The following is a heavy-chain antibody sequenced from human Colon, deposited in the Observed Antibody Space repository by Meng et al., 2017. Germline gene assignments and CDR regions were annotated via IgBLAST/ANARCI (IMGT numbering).Heavy chain of an antibody. Sequence: VPRQESGPGLVKPSETLPLPCAASGSSLNSGYYWGWIRQAPGRGLEWIASMHHSGSTYYNPSLKTRLSLSIDTSRNELSLKLTSVTAADSAVYYCARESGLLSAIVEIGRAGRFDPWGLGTLVTVSS. J-gene: IGHJ5*02. V-gene: IGHV4-38-2*02. D-gene: IGHD2/OR15-2a*01. CDR2: MHHSGST. CDR1: GSSLNSGYY. CDR3: ARESGLLSAIVEIGRAGRFDP.